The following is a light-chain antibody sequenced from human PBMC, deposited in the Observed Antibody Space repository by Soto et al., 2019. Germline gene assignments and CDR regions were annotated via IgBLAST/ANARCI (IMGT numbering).Light chain of an antibody. V-gene: IGKV3-20*01. CDR3: QQYGSLPWT. CDR2: GAS. Sequence: EIVLTQSPGTLSLSPGERATLSCRASQSVRSNYLAWYQQKPGQAPRHLIYGASSRATGIPDRFSGSGSGTDFTLTITRLEPEDFAVYSCQQYGSLPWTFGQGTKVEIK. CDR1: QSVRSNY. J-gene: IGKJ1*01.